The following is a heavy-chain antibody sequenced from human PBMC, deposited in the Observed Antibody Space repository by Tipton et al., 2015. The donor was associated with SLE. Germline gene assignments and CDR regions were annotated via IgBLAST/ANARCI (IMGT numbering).Heavy chain of an antibody. V-gene: IGHV4-34*01. CDR1: GGSISSYY. CDR3: AGGDFLEWLPPFDY. D-gene: IGHD3-3*01. Sequence: TLSLTCTVSGGSISSYYWSWIRQPPGKGLEWIGEINHSGSTNYNPSLKSRVTISVDTSKNQFSLKLSSVTTADTAVYYCAGGDFLEWLPPFDYWGQGTLVTVSS. CDR2: INHSGST. J-gene: IGHJ4*02.